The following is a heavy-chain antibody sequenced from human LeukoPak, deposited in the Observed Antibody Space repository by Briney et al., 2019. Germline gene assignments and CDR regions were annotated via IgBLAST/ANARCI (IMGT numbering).Heavy chain of an antibody. V-gene: IGHV3-30*01. Sequence: GRSLRLSCAASGFTFSSYAMHWVRQAPGKGLEWVAVISYDGSNKYYADSVKGRFTISRDNSKNTLYLQMNSLRAEDTAVYYCARGSFGIAAVSDYWGQGTLVTVSS. CDR1: GFTFSSYA. J-gene: IGHJ4*02. CDR3: ARGSFGIAAVSDY. D-gene: IGHD6-13*01. CDR2: ISYDGSNK.